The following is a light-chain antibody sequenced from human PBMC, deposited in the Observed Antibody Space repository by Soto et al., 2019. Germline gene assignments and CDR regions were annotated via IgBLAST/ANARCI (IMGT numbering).Light chain of an antibody. CDR2: AAS. V-gene: IGKV3-15*01. J-gene: IGKJ2*01. CDR3: HQYYSPSQT. Sequence: EILMTQSPATLSVTPWERATLTCRASQSVGRNLAWYQQKPGRAPRLLIYAASYRAAGITDKFSGSGSGTAFSLTISRLEHEDSAVYYCHQYYSPSQTFGQGTKV. CDR1: QSVGRN.